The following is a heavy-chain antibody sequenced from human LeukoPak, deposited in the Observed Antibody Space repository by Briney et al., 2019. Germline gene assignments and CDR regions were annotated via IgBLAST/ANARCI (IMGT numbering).Heavy chain of an antibody. D-gene: IGHD1-1*01. CDR2: ISSSSSYI. Sequence: GGSLRVSCAASGFTFSSYSMNWVRQAPGEGLEWVSSISSSSSYIYYADSVKGRFTISRDNAKNSLYLQMNSLRAEDTAVYYCARVRLVERHTDAFDIWGQGTIVTVSS. CDR3: ARVRLVERHTDAFDI. V-gene: IGHV3-21*01. CDR1: GFTFSSYS. J-gene: IGHJ3*02.